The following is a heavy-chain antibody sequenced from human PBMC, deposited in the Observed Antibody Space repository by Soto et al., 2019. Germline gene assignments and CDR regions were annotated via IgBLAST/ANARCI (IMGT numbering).Heavy chain of an antibody. V-gene: IGHV1-69*01. Sequence: QVQLVQSGAEVKKPGSSVKVSCKASGGTFSSYAISWVRQAPGQGLEWMGGVIPIVGTANYAQKFQGRVTITADESTSTAYMELSSLRSEDTAVYYCARGDIVVVPAAMGPAAGTRYYFDYWGQGTLVTVSS. CDR1: GGTFSSYA. D-gene: IGHD2-2*01. J-gene: IGHJ4*02. CDR3: ARGDIVVVPAAMGPAAGTRYYFDY. CDR2: VIPIVGTA.